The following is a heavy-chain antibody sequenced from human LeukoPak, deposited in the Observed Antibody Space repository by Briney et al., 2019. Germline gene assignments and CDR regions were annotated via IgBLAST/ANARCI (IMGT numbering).Heavy chain of an antibody. D-gene: IGHD4-17*01. V-gene: IGHV3-53*01. Sequence: SGGSLRLSCAASGFNFNNYWMSWLRQAPGKGLEWVSVIYSGGSTYYADSVKGRFTISRDNSKNTLYLQMNSLRAEDTAVYYCARDGDGQGGDYWGQGTLVTVSS. CDR3: ARDGDGQGGDY. CDR2: IYSGGST. J-gene: IGHJ4*02. CDR1: GFNFNNYW.